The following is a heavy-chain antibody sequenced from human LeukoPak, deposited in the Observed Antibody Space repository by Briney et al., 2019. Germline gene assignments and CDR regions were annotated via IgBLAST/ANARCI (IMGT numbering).Heavy chain of an antibody. CDR1: GSTFSGSA. Sequence: PPGGSLRLSCAASGSTFSGSAMHWVRQASGKGLEWVGRIRSKANSYATAYAASVKGRFTISRDDSKNTAYLQMNSLKTEDTAVYYCTRHREQGVSWGQGTLVTVSS. J-gene: IGHJ4*02. D-gene: IGHD5/OR15-5a*01. V-gene: IGHV3-73*01. CDR3: TRHREQGVS. CDR2: IRSKANSYAT.